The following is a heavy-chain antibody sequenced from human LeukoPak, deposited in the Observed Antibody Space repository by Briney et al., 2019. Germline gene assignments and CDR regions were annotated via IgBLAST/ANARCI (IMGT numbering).Heavy chain of an antibody. J-gene: IGHJ4*02. CDR1: GFTFSSYA. CDR2: ISGSGGST. V-gene: IGHV3-23*01. CDR3: AEDWSEYYGSGSFDY. Sequence: GGSLRLSCAASGFTFSSYAMSWVRQAPGKGLEWVSAISGSGGSTYYADSVKGRFTISRDNSKNTLYLQMNSLRAEDTAVYYCAEDWSEYYGSGSFDYWGQGTLVTVSS. D-gene: IGHD3-10*01.